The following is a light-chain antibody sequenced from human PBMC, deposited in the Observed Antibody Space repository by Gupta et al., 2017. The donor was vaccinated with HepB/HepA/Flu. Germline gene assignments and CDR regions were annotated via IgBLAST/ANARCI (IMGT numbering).Light chain of an antibody. CDR2: GAS. Sequence: ILMTPTRATKYVSLRERATLSCRASQSVNSNLAWYQQKPDQAPRLLIYGASTRATGIPARVSSSGSCTKISLTISSLQSEDFSLYYCQQYNNWPPWTFGEGTKVEMK. CDR3: QQYNNWPPWT. CDR1: QSVNSN. V-gene: IGKV3-15*01. J-gene: IGKJ4*01.